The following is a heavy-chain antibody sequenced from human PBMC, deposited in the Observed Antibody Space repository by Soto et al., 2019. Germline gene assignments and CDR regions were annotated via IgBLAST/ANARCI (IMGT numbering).Heavy chain of an antibody. V-gene: IGHV4-39*01. Sequence: PSETLSLTCSVSGGSISSSSYYWGWIRQPPGKGLEWIGTIYYSGRTYYNPSLKSRVTLSVDTSKNQFSLKLSSVNAADTAVYYCASHSTVWDLGYWGQGTLVTVSS. CDR2: IYYSGRT. CDR3: ASHSTVWDLGY. CDR1: GGSISSSSYY. J-gene: IGHJ4*02. D-gene: IGHD4-17*01.